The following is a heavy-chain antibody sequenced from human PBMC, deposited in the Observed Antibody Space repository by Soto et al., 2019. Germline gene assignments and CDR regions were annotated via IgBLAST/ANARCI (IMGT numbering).Heavy chain of an antibody. CDR1: GGSVNSVSYY. Sequence: SETLSLTCTVPGGSVNSVSYYWSWIRQPPGKRPEWVGYIFYSGNTDYNPSLKSRLAISIDTSKNQFSLKLSSVTAADTAVYFCAREGGESSDGLYYFDSWGQGSLVTVSS. V-gene: IGHV4-61*01. CDR2: IFYSGNT. J-gene: IGHJ4*02. D-gene: IGHD3-16*01. CDR3: AREGGESSDGLYYFDS.